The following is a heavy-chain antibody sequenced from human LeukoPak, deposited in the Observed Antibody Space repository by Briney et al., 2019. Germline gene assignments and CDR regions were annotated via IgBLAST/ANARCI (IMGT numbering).Heavy chain of an antibody. CDR1: GFTFDDYA. D-gene: IGHD2-2*01. J-gene: IGHJ4*02. CDR3: VKSTSGEIIVVPAFDY. V-gene: IGHV3-9*01. Sequence: GGSLRLSCAVSGFTFDDYAVHWVRQAPGKGLEWVSSISWNSYNIAYADSVKGRFTISRDNAKNSLYLQMNSLRVEDAALYYCVKSTSGEIIVVPAFDYWGQGTLVTVSS. CDR2: ISWNSYNI.